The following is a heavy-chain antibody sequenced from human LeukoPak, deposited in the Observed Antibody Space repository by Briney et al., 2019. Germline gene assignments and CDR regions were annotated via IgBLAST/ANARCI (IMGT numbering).Heavy chain of an antibody. V-gene: IGHV3-21*01. CDR3: ARRVAVAGTGYLRPYYFDY. D-gene: IGHD6-19*01. CDR2: ISSSSSYI. CDR1: GFTFSSYS. J-gene: IGHJ4*02. Sequence: GGSLRLSCAASGFTFSSYSMNWVRQAPGKGLEWVSSISSSSSYIYYADSVKGRFTISRGNAKNSLYLQMNSLRAEDTAVYYCARRVAVAGTGYLRPYYFDYWGQGTLVTVSS.